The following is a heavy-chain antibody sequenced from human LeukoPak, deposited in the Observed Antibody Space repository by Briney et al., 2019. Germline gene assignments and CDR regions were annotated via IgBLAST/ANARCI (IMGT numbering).Heavy chain of an antibody. V-gene: IGHV1-18*04. CDR1: GYTFTSYG. CDR2: ISVYNGNT. Sequence: AAVKVSCKASGYTFTSYGFSWVRQAHGQGIEWMGWISVYNGNTNYAQKLQGRVTMTTDTSTSTAYMELRSRRSDDTAVYYCARAYGRSSTSWKFDYWGQGTLVTVSS. D-gene: IGHD2-2*01. J-gene: IGHJ4*02. CDR3: ARAYGRSSTSWKFDY.